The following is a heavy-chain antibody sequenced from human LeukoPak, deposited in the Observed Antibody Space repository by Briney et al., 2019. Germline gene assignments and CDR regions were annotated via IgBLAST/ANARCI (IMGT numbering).Heavy chain of an antibody. CDR3: ARDSKFQMYCDSSGYYSY. Sequence: GGSLRLSCAASGFTFSSYWMSWVRQAPGKGLEWVANIKQDGSEKYYVDSVKGRFTISRDNAKNSLYLQMNSLRAEDTAVYYCARDSKFQMYCDSSGYYSYWGQGTLVTVSS. V-gene: IGHV3-7*01. CDR1: GFTFSSYW. J-gene: IGHJ4*02. CDR2: IKQDGSEK. D-gene: IGHD3-22*01.